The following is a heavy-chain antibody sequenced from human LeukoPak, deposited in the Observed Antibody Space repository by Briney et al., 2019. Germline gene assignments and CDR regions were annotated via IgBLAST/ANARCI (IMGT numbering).Heavy chain of an antibody. D-gene: IGHD6-13*01. J-gene: IGHJ4*02. CDR2: ISYDGSNK. CDR1: GFTFSYYG. Sequence: GRSLRLSCAASGFTFSYYGMHWVRQAPGKGLEWVALISYDGSNKYYADSVQGRFTISRDNSKNTLYLQMNSLRAEDTAVYYCAKDLAGTVPYYFDYWGQGTLVTVSS. V-gene: IGHV3-30*18. CDR3: AKDLAGTVPYYFDY.